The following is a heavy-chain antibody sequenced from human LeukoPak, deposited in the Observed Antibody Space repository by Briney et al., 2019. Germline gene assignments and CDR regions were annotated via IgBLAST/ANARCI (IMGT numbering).Heavy chain of an antibody. CDR1: GGSFSGYY. CDR2: INHSGST. V-gene: IGHV4-34*01. Sequence: SETLSLTCAVYGGSFSGYYWSWIRQPPGKGLEWIGEINHSGSTNYNPSLKSRVTISVDTSKNQFSLKLSSVTAADTAVYYCATNGYYDYVWGSYRKNNWFDPWGQGTLVTVSS. J-gene: IGHJ5*02. D-gene: IGHD3-16*02. CDR3: ATNGYYDYVWGSYRKNNWFDP.